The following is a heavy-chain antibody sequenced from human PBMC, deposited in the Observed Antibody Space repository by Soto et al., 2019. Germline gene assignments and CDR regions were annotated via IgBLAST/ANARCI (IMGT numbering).Heavy chain of an antibody. CDR2: IIPILGIA. CDR1: GGTFSSYT. CDR3: ARGELRFLEWLME. D-gene: IGHD3-3*01. J-gene: IGHJ4*02. V-gene: IGHV1-69*02. Sequence: QVQLVQSGAEVKKPGSSVKVSCKASGGTFSSYTISWVRQAPGQGLEWMGRIIPILGIANYAQKFQGRVTITSDKSTSTAYMELSSLRSEDTAVYYCARGELRFLEWLMERGQGTLVTVSS.